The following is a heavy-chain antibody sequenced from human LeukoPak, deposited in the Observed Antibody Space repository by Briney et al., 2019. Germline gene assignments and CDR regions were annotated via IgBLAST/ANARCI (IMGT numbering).Heavy chain of an antibody. CDR3: ARLDYYASGFFEY. V-gene: IGHV4-59*08. D-gene: IGHD3-10*01. CDR1: GGSIKSYY. CDR2: IYYSGST. J-gene: IGHJ4*02. Sequence: SETLSLTCTVSGGSIKSYYWSWIRQPPGKGLEWIGYIYYSGSTNYNPSLKSRVTISVDTSKNQFSLKLSSVTATDTAVYYCARLDYYASGFFEYWGRGTPVTVSS.